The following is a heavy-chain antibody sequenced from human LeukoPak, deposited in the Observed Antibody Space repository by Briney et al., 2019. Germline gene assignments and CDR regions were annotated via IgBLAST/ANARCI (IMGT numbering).Heavy chain of an antibody. CDR2: IKSKSDGGTA. V-gene: IGHV3-15*01. D-gene: IGHD6-19*01. CDR1: GFTFSDAW. J-gene: IGHJ6*02. Sequence: GGSLRLSCAASGFTFSDAWMSWVRQGPGKGLEWVGRIKSKSDGGTADYGAPMKGRFTISRDDSKNTLYLQMNSLKTEDTAVYYCTTDRKWLRDYYYYYGMDVWGQGTTVTVSS. CDR3: TTDRKWLRDYYYYYGMDV.